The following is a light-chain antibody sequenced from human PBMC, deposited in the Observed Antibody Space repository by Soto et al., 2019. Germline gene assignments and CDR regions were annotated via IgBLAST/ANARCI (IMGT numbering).Light chain of an antibody. J-gene: IGKJ1*01. CDR1: QTITSNN. Sequence: EIVLTQSPGTLSLSPGERATLSCRASQTITSNNLAWYQQKPGQSPRLLIYGASSRATGIPDRFRGSGSGTDFTLTISRLEPEDFAVYYCQQYGASPRTFGQGTKVDIK. CDR3: QQYGASPRT. CDR2: GAS. V-gene: IGKV3-20*01.